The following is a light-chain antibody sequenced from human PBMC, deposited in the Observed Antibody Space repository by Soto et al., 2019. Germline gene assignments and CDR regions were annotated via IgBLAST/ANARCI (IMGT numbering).Light chain of an antibody. CDR1: SSDVGSYNL. V-gene: IGLV2-23*01. J-gene: IGLJ1*01. Sequence: QSALTQPASVSGSPGQSITISCTGTSSDVGSYNLVSWYQQHPGKAPKLMIYEGSKRPSGVSNRFSGSKSGNTASLTISGLQAEDEADYYCCSYIGHYIYVFGTGTKVTVL. CDR2: EGS. CDR3: CSYIGHYIYV.